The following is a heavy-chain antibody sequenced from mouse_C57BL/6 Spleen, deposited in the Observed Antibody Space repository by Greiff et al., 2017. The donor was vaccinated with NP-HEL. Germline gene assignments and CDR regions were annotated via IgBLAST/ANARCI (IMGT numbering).Heavy chain of an antibody. J-gene: IGHJ2*01. V-gene: IGHV1-78*01. D-gene: IGHD1-1*01. CDR2: IYPRDGST. Sequence: QVQLQQSDAELVKPGASVKISCKVSGYTFTDHTIHWMKQRPEQGLEWIGYIYPRDGSTKYNEKFKGKATLTADKSSSTAYMQLNRLTSEDSAVYFCSRIYYYGSSYYFDYWGQGTTLTVSS. CDR3: SRIYYYGSSYYFDY. CDR1: GYTFTDHT.